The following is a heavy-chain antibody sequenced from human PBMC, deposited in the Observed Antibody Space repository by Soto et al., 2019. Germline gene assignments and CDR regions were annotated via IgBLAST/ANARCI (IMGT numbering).Heavy chain of an antibody. Sequence: VQLLESGGGLVQPGGSLRLSCAASGFTFSSYAMSWVRQAPGKGLEWVSAISGSGGSTYYADSGKGRFTISRDNSKNPLYLQMNSLRAEDTAGYYCAKVIAAAGTGYWFDPWGQVTLVTVSS. D-gene: IGHD6-13*01. CDR1: GFTFSSYA. J-gene: IGHJ5*02. CDR2: ISGSGGST. V-gene: IGHV3-23*01. CDR3: AKVIAAAGTGYWFDP.